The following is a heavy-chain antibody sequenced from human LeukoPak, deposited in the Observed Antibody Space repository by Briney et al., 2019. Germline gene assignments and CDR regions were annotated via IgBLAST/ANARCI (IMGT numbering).Heavy chain of an antibody. CDR1: GASISSSSHY. D-gene: IGHD1-26*01. V-gene: IGHV4-39*01. Sequence: SETLSLTRTVSGASISSSSHYWGWIRQPPGKGLEWIANIYYSGHTSYNPSLKSRVSISVDTSKNEFSLKLTSVSAADTAVYYCAAPSGGTFYAPFAFWGQGTMFSVSP. CDR2: IYYSGHT. CDR3: AAPSGGTFYAPFAF. J-gene: IGHJ4*02.